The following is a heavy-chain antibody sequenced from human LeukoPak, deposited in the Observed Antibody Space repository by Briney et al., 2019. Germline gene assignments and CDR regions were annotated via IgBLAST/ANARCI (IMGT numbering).Heavy chain of an antibody. CDR3: AKDQDTAIVFDY. Sequence: GGSLRLSCAASGFTFSSYGMHWVRQAPGKGLEWVAFIRYDGSNKYYADSVKGRFTISRGNSKNTLYLQMNSLRAEDTAVYYCAKDQDTAIVFDYWGQGTLVTVSS. D-gene: IGHD5-18*01. J-gene: IGHJ4*02. CDR1: GFTFSSYG. V-gene: IGHV3-30*02. CDR2: IRYDGSNK.